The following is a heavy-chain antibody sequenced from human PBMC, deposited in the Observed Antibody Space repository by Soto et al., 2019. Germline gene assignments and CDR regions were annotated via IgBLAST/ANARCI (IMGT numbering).Heavy chain of an antibody. CDR2: IYYSGST. Sequence: QVQLQESGPGLVKPSQTLSLTCTVSGGSISSGDYYWSWIRQPPGKGLEWIGYIYYSGSTYYNPSLKSRVTISVDTSKNQFSLKLSSVTAADTAVYYCARVYIGRSTEDYYYYYGMDVWGQGTTVTVSS. J-gene: IGHJ6*02. CDR3: ARVYIGRSTEDYYYYYGMDV. D-gene: IGHD2-21*02. CDR1: GGSISSGDYY. V-gene: IGHV4-30-4*01.